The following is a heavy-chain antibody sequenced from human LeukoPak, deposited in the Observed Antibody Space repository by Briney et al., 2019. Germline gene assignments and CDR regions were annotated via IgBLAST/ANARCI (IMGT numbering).Heavy chain of an antibody. V-gene: IGHV3-21*01. CDR1: GFTFSSYS. CDR2: ISSSSSYI. Sequence: GGSLRLSCAASGFTFSSYSMNWVHQAPGKGLEWVSSISSSSSYIYYADSVKGRFTISRDNAKNSLYLQMNSLRAEDTAVYYCARGLYSGSYWIDYWGQGTLVTVSS. J-gene: IGHJ4*02. D-gene: IGHD1-26*01. CDR3: ARGLYSGSYWIDY.